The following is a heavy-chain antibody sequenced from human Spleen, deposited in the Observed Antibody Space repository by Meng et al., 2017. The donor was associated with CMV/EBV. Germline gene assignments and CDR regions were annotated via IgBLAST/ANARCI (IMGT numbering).Heavy chain of an antibody. Sequence: TCTVSGGSVSSENYYWSWIRQPPGKGLEWIGYIYYTGNTNYNPSLKSRVTISVDTSKNQFSLRLRSVTAADTAVYYCAQTGDPNWFDPWGQGTLVTVSS. J-gene: IGHJ5*02. CDR2: IYYTGNT. CDR1: GGSVSSENYY. D-gene: IGHD7-27*01. CDR3: AQTGDPNWFDP. V-gene: IGHV4-61*01.